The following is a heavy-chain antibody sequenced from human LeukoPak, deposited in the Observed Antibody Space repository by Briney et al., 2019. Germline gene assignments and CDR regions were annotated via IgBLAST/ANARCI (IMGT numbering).Heavy chain of an antibody. D-gene: IGHD3-10*01. CDR1: GGSFSTYA. Sequence: SVKVSCKASGGSFSTYAISWVRPAPGQGLEWMGGIIPFFGTPSYSQKFHGRVTITADESTNTAYMEVSSLRSEDTALYYCARYKVPPHQDSSMVPGVYYYYGMDVWGLGTTVTVSS. V-gene: IGHV1-69*13. J-gene: IGHJ6*02. CDR2: IIPFFGTP. CDR3: ARYKVPPHQDSSMVPGVYYYYGMDV.